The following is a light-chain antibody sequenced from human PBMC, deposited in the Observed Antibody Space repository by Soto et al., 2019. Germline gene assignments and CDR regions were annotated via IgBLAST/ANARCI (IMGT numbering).Light chain of an antibody. J-gene: IGKJ1*01. CDR1: QSISSW. Sequence: DIQMTQSPSTLSASVGDRVTITCRASQSISSWLAWYQQKPGKAPKLLIYKASSLESGVPSRFSGSGSGTEFPLTISSLQPDDFATYYCQHYNSYKTFGQGTKVEIK. V-gene: IGKV1-5*03. CDR2: KAS. CDR3: QHYNSYKT.